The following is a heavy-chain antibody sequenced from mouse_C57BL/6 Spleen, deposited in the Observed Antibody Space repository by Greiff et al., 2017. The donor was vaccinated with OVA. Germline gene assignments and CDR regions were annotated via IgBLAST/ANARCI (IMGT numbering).Heavy chain of an antibody. CDR3: FYYGSSYSFAY. V-gene: IGHV1-50*01. D-gene: IGHD1-1*01. J-gene: IGHJ3*01. CDR2: IDPSDSYT. CDR1: GYTFTSYW. Sequence: QVQLQQSGAELVKPGASVKLSCKASGYTFTSYWMQWVKQRPGQGLEWIGEIDPSDSYTNYNQKFKGKATLTVDTSSSTAYMQLSSLTSEDSAVYYCFYYGSSYSFAYWGQGTLVTVSA.